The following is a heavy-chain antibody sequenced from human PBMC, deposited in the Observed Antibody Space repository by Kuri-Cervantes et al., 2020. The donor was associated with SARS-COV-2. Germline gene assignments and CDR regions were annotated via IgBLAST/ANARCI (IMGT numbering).Heavy chain of an antibody. CDR3: ARDWRTNGVGWGFDP. Sequence: SETLSLTCAISGDSVSSNSAAWNWIRQSPSRGLEWLGRTYYRSKWYNDYAVSMKSRITINPDTSKNQFSLQLNSVTPEDTAVYYCARDWRTNGVGWGFDPWGQGTLVTVSS. V-gene: IGHV6-1*01. CDR1: GDSVSSNSAA. CDR2: TYYRSKWYN. D-gene: IGHD2-8*01. J-gene: IGHJ5*02.